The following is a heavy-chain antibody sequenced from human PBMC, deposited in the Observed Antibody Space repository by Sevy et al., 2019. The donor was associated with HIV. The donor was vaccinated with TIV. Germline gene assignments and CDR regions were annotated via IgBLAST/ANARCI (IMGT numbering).Heavy chain of an antibody. J-gene: IGHJ4*02. Sequence: SQTLSLTCTVSGGSISSSSYYWGWIRQPPGKGLEWIGSIYYSGSTYYNPSLKSRVTISVDTSKNQFSLKLSSVTAADTAVYYCTRHDYGDYGGVDYWGQGTLVTVSS. CDR2: IYYSGST. CDR1: GGSISSSSYY. CDR3: TRHDYGDYGGVDY. D-gene: IGHD4-17*01. V-gene: IGHV4-39*01.